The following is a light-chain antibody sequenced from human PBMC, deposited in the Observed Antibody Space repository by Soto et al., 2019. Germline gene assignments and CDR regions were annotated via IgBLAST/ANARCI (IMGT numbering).Light chain of an antibody. CDR3: QHRSNWPLT. CDR1: PSVSSY. J-gene: IGKJ4*01. V-gene: IGKV3-11*01. CDR2: DAS. Sequence: EIVLTQSPATLSLSPGEGATLSCRASPSVSSYLAWYQQKPGQAPRLLIYDASNRATGIPARFSGSGSGTDVTLTISSLEPEDFAVYYCQHRSNWPLTFGGGTKVEIK.